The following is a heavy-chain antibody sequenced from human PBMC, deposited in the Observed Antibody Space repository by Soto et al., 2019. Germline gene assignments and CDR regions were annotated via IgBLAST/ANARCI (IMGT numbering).Heavy chain of an antibody. CDR1: GVSISNDNYY. V-gene: IGHV4-30-4*01. CDR3: ARTTSPAPFYDASADYER. J-gene: IGHJ4*02. Sequence: QVQLQESGPGLVKPSQTLSLTCTVSGVSISNDNYYWSWIRQPPGKGLEWIAYIYYSGSTYYNPSLKSRLTISVDPSKNQFSLKLSSVTAADTAVYYCARTTSPAPFYDASADYERWGQGTLVAVSS. CDR2: IYYSGST. D-gene: IGHD3-22*01.